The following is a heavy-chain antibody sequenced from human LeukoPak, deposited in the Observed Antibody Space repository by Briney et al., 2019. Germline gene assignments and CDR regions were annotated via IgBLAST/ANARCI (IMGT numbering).Heavy chain of an antibody. V-gene: IGHV3-21*01. Sequence: GGSLRLSCAASGFPFGSYNMNWARKAPGKGLEWVSSISTSSTYIYYADSVKGRFTISRDNAKNSVYLQINSLRAEDTAVYYCARDNVGASAFDIWGQGTMVTVSS. CDR3: ARDNVGASAFDI. J-gene: IGHJ3*02. D-gene: IGHD1-26*01. CDR2: ISTSSTYI. CDR1: GFPFGSYN.